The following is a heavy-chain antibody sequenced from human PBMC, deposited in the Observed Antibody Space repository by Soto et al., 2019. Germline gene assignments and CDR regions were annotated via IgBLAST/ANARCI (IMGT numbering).Heavy chain of an antibody. D-gene: IGHD4-17*01. CDR1: GGTFSSYA. J-gene: IGHJ4*02. CDR2: IIPIFGAA. Sequence: SVKVSCKASGGTFSSYAISWVRQAPGQGLEWMGGIIPIFGAANYAQKFQGRVTITADESTSTAYMELSSLRSEDTAVYYCARAATVAQLYFDYWGQGTLVTVSS. CDR3: ARAATVAQLYFDY. V-gene: IGHV1-69*13.